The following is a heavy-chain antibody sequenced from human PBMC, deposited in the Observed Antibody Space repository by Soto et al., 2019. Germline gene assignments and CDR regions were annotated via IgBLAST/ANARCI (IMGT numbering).Heavy chain of an antibody. Sequence: PSETLSLTCTVSGGSISSGDYYWSWIRQPPGKGLEWIGYIYYSGSTYYNPSLKSRVTIPVDTSKNQFSLKLSSVTAADTAVYYCARGLIAAAYFVDDYWGQGTLVTVSS. CDR3: ARGLIAAAYFVDDY. J-gene: IGHJ4*02. CDR2: IYYSGST. D-gene: IGHD6-13*01. CDR1: GGSISSGDYY. V-gene: IGHV4-30-4*01.